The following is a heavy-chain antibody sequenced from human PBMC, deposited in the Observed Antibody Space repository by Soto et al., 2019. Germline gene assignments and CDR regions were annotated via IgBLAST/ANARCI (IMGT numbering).Heavy chain of an antibody. CDR1: GGSFSGYY. Sequence: QVQLQQWGAGLLKPAETLSLTCVVYGGSFSGYYWSWIRQPPGKGLEWIGEIKDGGLTNYSPSLKSRATISKDTPNNQFSLKLHSVTAADMAVYYCARGQEGVVATHWDQGALVTVSS. V-gene: IGHV4-34*01. D-gene: IGHD5-12*01. J-gene: IGHJ4*02. CDR3: ARGQEGVVATH. CDR2: IKDGGLT.